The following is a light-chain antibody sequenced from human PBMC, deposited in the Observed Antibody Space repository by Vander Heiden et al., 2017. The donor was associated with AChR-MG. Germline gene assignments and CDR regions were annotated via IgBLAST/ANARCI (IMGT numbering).Light chain of an antibody. CDR1: QSVSSY. CDR3: QQRSNWPPT. V-gene: IGKV3-11*01. CDR2: DAS. J-gene: IGKJ1*01. Sequence: EIVLTQSPATLSLSPGERATLSCRASQSVSSYLAWYQQKPGQAPRLLIYDASNRATGIPARFSGSGSGTDFTITINSLEPEDFAVYYCQQRSNWPPTFGQGTKVEIK.